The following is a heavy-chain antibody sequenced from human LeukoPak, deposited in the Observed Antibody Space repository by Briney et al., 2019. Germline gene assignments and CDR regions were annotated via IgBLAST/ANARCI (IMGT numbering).Heavy chain of an antibody. V-gene: IGHV1-2*02. CDR2: INPNGGGT. J-gene: IGHJ4*02. D-gene: IGHD4-23*01. CDR1: GYTFTGYY. Sequence: ASVKVSCKASGYTFTGYYIHWVRQAPAQGLEWVGWINPNGGGTNYAQKFQGRVTMTWDTSISTAYMELSRLRSDDTGVYYCARGGYGGGNSGVIDSWGQGTLVTVSS. CDR3: ARGGYGGGNSGVIDS.